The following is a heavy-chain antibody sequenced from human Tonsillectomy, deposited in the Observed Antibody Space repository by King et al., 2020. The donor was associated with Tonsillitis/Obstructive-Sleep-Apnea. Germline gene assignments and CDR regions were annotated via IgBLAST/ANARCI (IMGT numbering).Heavy chain of an antibody. D-gene: IGHD2/OR15-2a*01. CDR1: GFTFSNYA. CDR2: INTSGSSM. V-gene: IGHV3-48*03. J-gene: IGHJ6*03. Sequence: VQLVESGGDFVQPGGSLRLSCAASGFTFSNYAMNWVRQAPGKGLDWISYINTSGSSMSYADSVKGRFTVSRDNAKSSLYLQMNSLRDEDTAVYYCAKKYYYYMDVWGKGTTVTVSS. CDR3: AKKYYYYMDV.